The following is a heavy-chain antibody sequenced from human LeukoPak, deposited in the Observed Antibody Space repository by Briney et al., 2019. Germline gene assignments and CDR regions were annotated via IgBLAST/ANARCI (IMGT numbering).Heavy chain of an antibody. D-gene: IGHD1-20*01. CDR3: ARAKYSWNCDY. J-gene: IGHJ4*02. V-gene: IGHV4-38-2*02. CDR2: IYHSGST. Sequence: SETLSLTCTVSGYSISSGYYWGWIRQPPGKGLEWIGSIYHSGSTYYNPSLKSRVTISVDTSKNQFSLNLSSVTAADTAVYYCARAKYSWNCDYWGQGTLVTVSS. CDR1: GYSISSGYY.